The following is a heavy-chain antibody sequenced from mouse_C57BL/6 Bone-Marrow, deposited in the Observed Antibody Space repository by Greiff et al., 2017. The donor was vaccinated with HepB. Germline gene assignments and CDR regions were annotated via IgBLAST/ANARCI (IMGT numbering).Heavy chain of an antibody. D-gene: IGHD2-3*01. CDR3: ASRDGYYSAWFAY. J-gene: IGHJ3*01. CDR2: IWSGGST. V-gene: IGHV2-2*01. CDR1: GFSLTSYG. Sequence: QVQLQQSGPGLVQPSQSLSITCTVSGFSLTSYGVHWVRQSPGKGLEWLGVIWSGGSTDYNAAFISRLSISKDNSKSQVFFKMNSLQADDTAIYYWASRDGYYSAWFAYWCQGTLVTVSA.